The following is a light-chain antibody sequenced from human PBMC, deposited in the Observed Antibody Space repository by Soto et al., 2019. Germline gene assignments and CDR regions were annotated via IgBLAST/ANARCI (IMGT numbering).Light chain of an antibody. J-gene: IGKJ2*02. CDR2: GAS. Sequence: EIVMTQSPATLSVSPGERATLSCRASQSVSSNLAWHQQKPGQAPRLLIYGASTRATGIPARFSGSGSGTEFTLTISSLQSEDFAVYYCQQYNNWPCTFGQGTKLEIK. V-gene: IGKV3-15*01. CDR1: QSVSSN. CDR3: QQYNNWPCT.